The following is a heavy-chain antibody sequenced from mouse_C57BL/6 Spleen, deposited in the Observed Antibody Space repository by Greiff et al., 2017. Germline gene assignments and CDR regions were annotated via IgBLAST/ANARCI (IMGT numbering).Heavy chain of an antibody. CDR1: GYAFSSSW. CDR3: AFYGYDEAY. J-gene: IGHJ2*01. Sequence: VKLMESGPELVKPGASVKISCKASGYAFSSSWMNWVKQRPGKGLEWIGRIYPGDGDTNYNGKFKGKATLTADKSSSTAYMQLSSLTSEDSAVYFCAFYGYDEAYWGQGTTLTVSS. CDR2: IYPGDGDT. D-gene: IGHD2-2*01. V-gene: IGHV1-82*01.